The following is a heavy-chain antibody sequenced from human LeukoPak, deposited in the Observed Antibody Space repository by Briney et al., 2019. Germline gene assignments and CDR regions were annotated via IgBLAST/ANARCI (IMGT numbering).Heavy chain of an antibody. CDR2: IFHGETT. Sequence: SETLSLTCAVSDYSVTSAYYWGWIRQFPGKEREWIGSIFHGETTYYNPSLESRVTISVDPSKNQFSLRLTSVTAADTPVYYCARVGSSWYWDDYWGQGTLVTVSS. V-gene: IGHV4-38-2*01. D-gene: IGHD6-13*01. J-gene: IGHJ4*02. CDR3: ARVGSSWYWDDY. CDR1: DYSVTSAYY.